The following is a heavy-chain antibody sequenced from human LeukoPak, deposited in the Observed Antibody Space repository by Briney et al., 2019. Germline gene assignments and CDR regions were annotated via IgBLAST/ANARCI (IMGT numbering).Heavy chain of an antibody. CDR3: ARERKYYYGSGSYPQYFDY. J-gene: IGHJ4*02. Sequence: PSETLSLTCAVYGGSFSGYYWSWIRQPPGKGLEWIGEINHSGSTNYNPSLKSRVTISVDTSKNQFSLKLSSVTAADTAVYYCARERKYYYGSGSYPQYFDYWGQGTLVTVSS. CDR2: INHSGST. D-gene: IGHD3-10*01. V-gene: IGHV4-34*01. CDR1: GGSFSGYY.